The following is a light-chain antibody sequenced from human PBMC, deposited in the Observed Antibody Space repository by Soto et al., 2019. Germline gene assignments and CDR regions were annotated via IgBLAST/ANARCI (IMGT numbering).Light chain of an antibody. CDR1: QSLLHNNGNNY. CDR2: MGS. CDR3: MQTLHTPLT. V-gene: IGKV2-28*01. J-gene: IGKJ4*01. Sequence: DIVMTQSPLSLPVTPGEPASISCRSSQSLLHNNGNNYLDWYLQKPGQSPQLLIYMGSNRASGVPDRFSGSGSGTDFTLKISRVETEDVGVYYCMQTLHTPLTFGGGTKVDI.